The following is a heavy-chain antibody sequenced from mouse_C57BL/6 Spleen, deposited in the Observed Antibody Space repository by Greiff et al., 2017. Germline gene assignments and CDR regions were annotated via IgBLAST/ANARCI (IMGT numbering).Heavy chain of an antibody. CDR2: IHPNSGST. Sequence: QVQLKQPGAELVKPGASVKLSCKASGYTFTSYWMHWVKQRPGQGLEWIGMIHPNSGSTNYNEKFKSKATLTVDKSSSTAYMQLSSLTSEDSAVYYCARRTTVDYAMDYWGQGTSVTVSS. D-gene: IGHD1-1*01. V-gene: IGHV1-64*01. J-gene: IGHJ4*01. CDR1: GYTFTSYW. CDR3: ARRTTVDYAMDY.